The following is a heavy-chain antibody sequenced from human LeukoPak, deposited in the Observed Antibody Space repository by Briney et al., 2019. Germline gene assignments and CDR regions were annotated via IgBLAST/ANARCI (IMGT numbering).Heavy chain of an antibody. J-gene: IGHJ3*02. V-gene: IGHV1-18*01. CDR1: AYTFTTYD. CDR3: ARHMREFWSRRQPGDAFDI. CDR2: ISPYNGNT. D-gene: IGHD3-3*01. Sequence: ASVKVSCRASAYTFTTYDVTWVRQAPGQGLEWMGWISPYNGNTNYAQKFQGRVFMSTDTSSGTAYMDLQSLTSDDTAVYYCARHMREFWSRRQPGDAFDIWGQGTMVTVSS.